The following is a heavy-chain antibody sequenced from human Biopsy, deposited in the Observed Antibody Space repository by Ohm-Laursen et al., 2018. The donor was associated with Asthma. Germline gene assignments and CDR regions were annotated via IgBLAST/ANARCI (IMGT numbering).Heavy chain of an antibody. J-gene: IGHJ5*02. CDR3: ARVQKSPGDRWFDP. D-gene: IGHD7-27*01. Sequence: ASVKVSCKVSAYTFIGYHLHWVRQAPGEGLEWMGRINPNGGATIYAQKFQGRITMTRDTSISTAYMELSRLTSDDTAVYYCARVQKSPGDRWFDPWGQGTLVTVSS. CDR2: INPNGGAT. CDR1: AYTFIGYH. V-gene: IGHV1-2*06.